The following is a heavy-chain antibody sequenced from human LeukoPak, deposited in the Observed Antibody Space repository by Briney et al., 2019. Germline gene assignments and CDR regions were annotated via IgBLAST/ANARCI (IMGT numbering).Heavy chain of an antibody. CDR1: GGSISSYY. D-gene: IGHD3-10*01. CDR2: VFYSGST. Sequence: SETLSLTCTVSGGSISSYYWSWIRQPPGKGLEWIGYVFYSGSTNYNPSLKSRVTISVDTSKNQFSLKLSSVTAADTAVYYCARSSGSYFPPFDWFDPWGQGTLVTVSS. CDR3: ARSSGSYFPPFDWFDP. J-gene: IGHJ5*02. V-gene: IGHV4-59*12.